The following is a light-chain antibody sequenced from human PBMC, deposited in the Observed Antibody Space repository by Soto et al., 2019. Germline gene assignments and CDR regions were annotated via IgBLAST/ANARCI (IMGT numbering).Light chain of an antibody. Sequence: QSVLTKSPSASRTPGQRVTISSSGSSYNIGSNTENWYQQLSGTAAKLLIYSNDHRPSGVPDRFSGSKSGTSASLAISGLQSDDESDYYCATWDHTLSGYVFGAET. V-gene: IGLV1-44*01. CDR3: ATWDHTLSGYV. J-gene: IGLJ1*01. CDR1: SYNIGSNT. CDR2: SND.